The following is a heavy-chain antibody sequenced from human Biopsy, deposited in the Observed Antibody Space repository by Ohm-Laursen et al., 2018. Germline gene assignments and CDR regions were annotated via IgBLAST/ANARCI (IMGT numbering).Heavy chain of an antibody. D-gene: IGHD6-19*01. CDR3: ALQSVAQMENFDY. CDR2: ISPKSGGT. V-gene: IGHV1-2*02. J-gene: IGHJ4*02. Sequence: ASVKVSCKASGFSFTGYYIHWVRQAPGQGLEWMGWISPKSGGTNYAQKFQGNITMTKNTSMSTAYMEMSRLRSDDTAVYYCALQSVAQMENFDYWGQGTLVTVSS. CDR1: GFSFTGYY.